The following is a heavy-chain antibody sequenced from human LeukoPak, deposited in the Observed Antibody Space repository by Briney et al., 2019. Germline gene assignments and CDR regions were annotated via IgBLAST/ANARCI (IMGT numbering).Heavy chain of an antibody. CDR1: GFTFSSYW. J-gene: IGHJ4*02. D-gene: IGHD3-3*01. CDR2: IKTDGSST. Sequence: GGSLRLSCAASGFTFSSYWMHWVRQAPGKGLVWVSRIKTDGSSTTYADSVTGRFTISRDNAKNTLYLQMNSLRAEDTAVYYCARGDFWSGYYKDWGKGTLVTVSS. CDR3: ARGDFWSGYYKD. V-gene: IGHV3-74*03.